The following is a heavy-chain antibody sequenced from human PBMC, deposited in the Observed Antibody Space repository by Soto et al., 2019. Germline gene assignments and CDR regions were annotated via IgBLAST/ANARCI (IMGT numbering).Heavy chain of an antibody. CDR2: ISYDGSNE. CDR1: GFTFSSYT. Sequence: GGSLRLSCAASGFTFSSYTIHWVRQAPGKGLEWVAVISYDGSNEYYADSVKGRFTISRDNSKNTLSLQMNSLRTEDTAVYYCARAKRASVVGTALSFWGQGT. CDR3: ARAKRASVVGTALSF. V-gene: IGHV3-30-3*01. J-gene: IGHJ4*02. D-gene: IGHD1-26*01.